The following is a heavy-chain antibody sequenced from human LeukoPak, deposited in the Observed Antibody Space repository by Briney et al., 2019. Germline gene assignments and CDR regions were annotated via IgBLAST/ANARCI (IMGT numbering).Heavy chain of an antibody. CDR2: MNPNSGNT. D-gene: IGHD6-19*01. J-gene: IGHJ4*02. CDR3: ARGRSVAGTPGGY. Sequence: ASVKVSCKASGYTFTSYDINWVRQATGQGLEWMGWMNPNSGNTGYAQKFQGRGTMTRNTSISTAYMELSRLSSDDTAVYYCARGRSVAGTPGGYWGQGTLVTVSS. V-gene: IGHV1-8*01. CDR1: GYTFTSYD.